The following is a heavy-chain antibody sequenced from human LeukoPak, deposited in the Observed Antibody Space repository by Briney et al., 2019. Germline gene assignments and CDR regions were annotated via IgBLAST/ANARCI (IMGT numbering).Heavy chain of an antibody. Sequence: GGSLRLSCGASGFVFDTHDMHWVRQAPGKGLEWVAFIRSDGYHTYYADSVKGRFTITRDNYKNTVYLQMNSLRLEDMAAYYCAKPSGSGVDYWGRGTRVTVSS. D-gene: IGHD1-26*01. CDR2: IRSDGYHT. CDR3: AKPSGSGVDY. V-gene: IGHV3-30*02. J-gene: IGHJ4*02. CDR1: GFVFDTHD.